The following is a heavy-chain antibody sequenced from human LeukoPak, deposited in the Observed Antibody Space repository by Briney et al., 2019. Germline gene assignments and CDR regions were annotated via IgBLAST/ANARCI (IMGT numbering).Heavy chain of an antibody. V-gene: IGHV3-30*02. CDR3: AKVLAVTSYGAKSIFDH. D-gene: IGHD4-23*01. CDR1: GFTFSNYG. Sequence: PGGSLRLSCAASGFTFSNYGMHWDRQAPGMGLEWVAFIWYDGSNKYYADSVKGRFTISRDNSKNTVYLQMNSLRAEDTAVYYCAKVLAVTSYGAKSIFDHWGQGTLVTVSS. CDR2: IWYDGSNK. J-gene: IGHJ4*02.